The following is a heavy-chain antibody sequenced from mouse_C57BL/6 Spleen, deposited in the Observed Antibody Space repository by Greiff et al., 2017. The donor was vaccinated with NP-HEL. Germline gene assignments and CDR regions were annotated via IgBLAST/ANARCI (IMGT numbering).Heavy chain of an antibody. CDR1: GFTFSSYA. Sequence: EVKLMESGEGLVKPGGSLKPSCAASGFTFSSYAMSWVRQTPEKRLEWVAYISSGGDYIYYADTVKGRFTISRDNARNTLYLQMSSLKSEDTAMYYCTRSDGNLYYYAMDYWGQGTSVTVSS. CDR2: ISSGGDYI. D-gene: IGHD2-1*01. V-gene: IGHV5-9-1*02. CDR3: TRSDGNLYYYAMDY. J-gene: IGHJ4*01.